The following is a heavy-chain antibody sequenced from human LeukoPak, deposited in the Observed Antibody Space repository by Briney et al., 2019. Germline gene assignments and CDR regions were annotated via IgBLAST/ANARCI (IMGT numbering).Heavy chain of an antibody. D-gene: IGHD3-16*02. CDR3: ARLSEIDAFDI. CDR2: IYHSGST. V-gene: IGHV4-38-2*02. J-gene: IGHJ3*02. Sequence: PSETLSLTCTVSGYSISSGYYWGWIRQPPGKGLEWIGSIYHSGSTYYNPSLKSRVTISVDTSKNQFSLKLSSVTAADTAVYYCARLSEIDAFDIWGQGTMVTVSS. CDR1: GYSISSGYY.